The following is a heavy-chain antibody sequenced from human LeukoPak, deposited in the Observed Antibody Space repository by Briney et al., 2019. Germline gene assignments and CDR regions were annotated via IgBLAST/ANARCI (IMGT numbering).Heavy chain of an antibody. CDR2: TYHSGTS. CDR1: DDSITTFY. V-gene: IGHV4-59*07. CDR3: ATTRGYSTNDALEI. D-gene: IGHD5-12*01. J-gene: IGHJ3*02. Sequence: SDTLSLTCTVSDDSITTFYFNWIRQSPGKGLEWIGYTYHSGTSDYNPSLQSRVTISIDTSSNTVSLTFRSMTAADTAVYYCATTRGYSTNDALEIWGPGTQVTVSS.